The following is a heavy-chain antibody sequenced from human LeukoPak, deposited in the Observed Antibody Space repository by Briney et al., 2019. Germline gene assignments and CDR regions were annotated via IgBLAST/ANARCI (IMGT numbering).Heavy chain of an antibody. J-gene: IGHJ6*03. V-gene: IGHV4-39*01. D-gene: IGHD5-18*01. CDR3: ARCLGYSYGYGHYYYYMDV. Sequence: SETLSLTCTVSGGSISSSSYYWGWIRQPPGKGLEWIGSIYYSGSTYYNPSLKSRVTISVDTSKNQFSLKLSSVTAADTAVYYCARCLGYSYGYGHYYYYMDVWGKGPRSPSP. CDR1: GGSISSSSYY. CDR2: IYYSGST.